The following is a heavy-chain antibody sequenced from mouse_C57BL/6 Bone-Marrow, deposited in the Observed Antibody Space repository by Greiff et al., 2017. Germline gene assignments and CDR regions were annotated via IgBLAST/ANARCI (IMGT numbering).Heavy chain of an antibody. CDR2: IYPGDGDT. J-gene: IGHJ1*03. CDR1: GYAFSSSW. Sequence: VQGVESGPELVKPGASVKISCKASGYAFSSSWMNWVKQRPGKGLEWIGRIYPGDGDTNYNGKFKGKATLTADKSSSTAYMQLSSLTSEDSAVYFCARSRRLRQYFDVWGTGTTVTVSS. V-gene: IGHV1-82*01. D-gene: IGHD1-2*01. CDR3: ARSRRLRQYFDV.